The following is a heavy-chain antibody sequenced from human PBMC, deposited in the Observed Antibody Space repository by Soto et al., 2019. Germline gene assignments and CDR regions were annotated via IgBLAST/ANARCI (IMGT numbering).Heavy chain of an antibody. CDR3: ARDGVGVTTFWGFLDY. J-gene: IGHJ4*02. V-gene: IGHV3-33*01. Sequence: QVQMVESGGGVVQPGGSLRLSCAVSESIFRGYGMHWVRQAPGKGLEWVAIIRFDGSNIHYADYVMGRFTISRDNSKNMLYLEMNNLRVADTAAYYCARDGVGVTTFWGFLDYWGQGTLVTVSA. CDR1: ESIFRGYG. D-gene: IGHD3-10*02. CDR2: IRFDGSNI.